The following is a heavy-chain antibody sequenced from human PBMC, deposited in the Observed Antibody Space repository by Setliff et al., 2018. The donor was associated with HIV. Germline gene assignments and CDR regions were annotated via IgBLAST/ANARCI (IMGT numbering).Heavy chain of an antibody. CDR3: ARRRCSAASCPDNSWNWLDP. Sequence: LSLTCAVYGGSFSEYYWSWIRQSPGKGLEWIGEINHSGSTHYNPPLKRRATISVDTSKNQFSLKLRSVTAADTAMYYCARRRCSAASCPDNSWNWLDPWGQGTLVTVSS. CDR1: GGSFSEYY. J-gene: IGHJ5*02. V-gene: IGHV4-34*01. D-gene: IGHD2-15*01. CDR2: INHSGST.